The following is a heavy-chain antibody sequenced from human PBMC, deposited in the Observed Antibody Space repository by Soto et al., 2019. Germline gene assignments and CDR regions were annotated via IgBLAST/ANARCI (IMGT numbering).Heavy chain of an antibody. V-gene: IGHV3-33*01. D-gene: IGHD1-7*01. CDR1: GFTFSSYG. Sequence: GGSLRLSCAASGFTFSSYGMHWVRQAPGKGLEWVAVIWYDGSNKYYADSVKGRFTISRDNSKNTLYLQMNSLRAEDTAVYYCARGPATRHSNWFDPWGQGTLVTVSS. J-gene: IGHJ5*02. CDR3: ARGPATRHSNWFDP. CDR2: IWYDGSNK.